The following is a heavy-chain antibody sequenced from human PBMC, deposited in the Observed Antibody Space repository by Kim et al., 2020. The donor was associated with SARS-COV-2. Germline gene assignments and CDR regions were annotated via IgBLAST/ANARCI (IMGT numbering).Heavy chain of an antibody. CDR1: GGSFSGYY. Sequence: SETLSLTCAVYGGSFSGYYWSWIRQPPGKGLEWIGEINHSGSTNYNPSLKSRVTISVDTSKNQFSLKLSSVTAADTAVYYCARGLMAVMMVRGVKGFDYWGQGTLVTVSS. CDR2: INHSGST. V-gene: IGHV4-34*01. CDR3: ARGLMAVMMVRGVKGFDY. D-gene: IGHD3-10*01. J-gene: IGHJ4*02.